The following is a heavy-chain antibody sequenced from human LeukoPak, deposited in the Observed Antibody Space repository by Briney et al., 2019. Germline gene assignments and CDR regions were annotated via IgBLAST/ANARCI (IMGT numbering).Heavy chain of an antibody. CDR1: GFTFSSYS. Sequence: PGGSLRLSCAASGFTFSSYSMNWVRQAPGKGLEWVSSISSSSSYIYYADSAKGRFTISRDSAKNSLYLQMNSLRAEDTAVYYCARDLDGYLQRGGDFDYWGQGTLVTVSS. V-gene: IGHV3-21*01. J-gene: IGHJ4*02. CDR2: ISSSSSYI. D-gene: IGHD5-24*01. CDR3: ARDLDGYLQRGGDFDY.